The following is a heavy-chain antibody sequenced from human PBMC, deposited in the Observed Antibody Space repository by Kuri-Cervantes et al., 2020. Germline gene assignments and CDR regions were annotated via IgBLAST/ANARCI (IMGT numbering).Heavy chain of an antibody. J-gene: IGHJ4*02. D-gene: IGHD3-10*01. CDR3: ASLLLWFGELPPRGDY. V-gene: IGHV1-3*01. Sequence: ASVKVSCKASGYTFTSYAMHWVRQAPGQRLEWMGWINAGNGNTKYSQKFQGRVTITRDTSASTAYMELSSLRSEDTAVYYCASLLLWFGELPPRGDYWGQGTLVSLL. CDR1: GYTFTSYA. CDR2: INAGNGNT.